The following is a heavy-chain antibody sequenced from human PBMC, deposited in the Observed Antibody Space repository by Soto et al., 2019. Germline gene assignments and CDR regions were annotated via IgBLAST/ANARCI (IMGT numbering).Heavy chain of an antibody. CDR1: GFTFNGYW. Sequence: EVQLVESGGGLVQPGGSLRLSCAASGFTFNGYWMTWVRQAPGKGLEGVANISPDGSEEYYVDSVKGRFTISRDNAKNSAYLQMNSRGDEDTALYYCTSDLTHDTVPWGQGTQVSFSS. D-gene: IGHD3-9*01. V-gene: IGHV3-7*04. CDR2: ISPDGSEE. CDR3: TSDLTHDTVP. J-gene: IGHJ5*02.